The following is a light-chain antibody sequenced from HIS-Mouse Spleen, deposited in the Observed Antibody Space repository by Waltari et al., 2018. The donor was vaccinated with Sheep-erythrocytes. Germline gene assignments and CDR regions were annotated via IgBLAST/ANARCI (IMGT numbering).Light chain of an antibody. Sequence: QSALTQPRSVSGSPGQSVTISCTGTSRYVGGYNYVSWYQQQPGKAPKLMIYDVSKRPSGVPDRFSGSKSGNTASLTISGLQAEDEADYYCCSYAGSYTFWVFGGGTKLTVL. J-gene: IGLJ3*02. CDR1: SRYVGGYNY. CDR3: CSYAGSYTFWV. CDR2: DVS. V-gene: IGLV2-11*01.